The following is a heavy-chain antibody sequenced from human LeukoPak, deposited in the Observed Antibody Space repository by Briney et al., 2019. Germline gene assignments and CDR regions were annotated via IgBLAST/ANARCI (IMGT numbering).Heavy chain of an antibody. CDR2: IYYSGST. V-gene: IGHV4-59*01. CDR3: ARVPYYYYYMDV. CDR1: GGSISSYY. Sequence: SETLSLTCTVSGGSISSYYWSWIRQPPGKGLEWIGYIYYSGSTNYNPSLKSRVTISVDTSKNQFSLKLSSVTAADTAVYYCARVPYYYYYMDVWGKGTTVTVSS. J-gene: IGHJ6*03.